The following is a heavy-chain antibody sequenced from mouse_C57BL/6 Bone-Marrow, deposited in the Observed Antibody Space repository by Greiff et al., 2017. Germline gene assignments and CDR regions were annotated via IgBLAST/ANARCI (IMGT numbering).Heavy chain of an antibody. J-gene: IGHJ1*03. CDR3: ARRYGSRGYFDV. CDR1: GYAFTNYL. Sequence: QVHVKQSGAELVRPGTSVKVSCKASGYAFTNYLIEWEKQRPGQGLEWIGVINPGSGGTNYNEKFKGKATLTADKSSSTAYMQLSSLTSEDSAVYFCARRYGSRGYFDVWGTGTTVTVSS. CDR2: INPGSGGT. V-gene: IGHV1-54*01. D-gene: IGHD1-1*01.